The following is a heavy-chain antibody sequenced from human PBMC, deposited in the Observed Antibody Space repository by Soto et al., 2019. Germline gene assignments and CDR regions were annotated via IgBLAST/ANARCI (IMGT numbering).Heavy chain of an antibody. D-gene: IGHD1-26*01. CDR3: AREGGIVGATAADY. J-gene: IGHJ4*02. CDR1: GGSISSGCYY. V-gene: IGHV4-31*03. Sequence: QVQLQESGPGLVKPSQTLSLTCTVSGGSISSGCYYWSWIRQHPGKGLEWFGYIYYSGGTYYNPSHKRRVRISLNTSKNQFSLKLSPVTAEDTAVYYCAREGGIVGATAADYWGQGNLVTVSS. CDR2: IYYSGGT.